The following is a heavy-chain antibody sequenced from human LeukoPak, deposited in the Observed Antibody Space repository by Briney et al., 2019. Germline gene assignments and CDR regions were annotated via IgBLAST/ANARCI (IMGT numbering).Heavy chain of an antibody. CDR3: AREKDVDTAMVGSYGMDV. V-gene: IGHV4-59*01. CDR2: IYYSGST. CDR1: GGPISSYY. D-gene: IGHD5-18*01. Sequence: SETLSLTCTVSGGPISSYYWSWIRQPPGKGLEWIGYIYYSGSTNYNPSLKSRVTISVDTSKNQFSLKLSSVTAADTAVYYCAREKDVDTAMVGSYGMDVWGQGTTVTVSS. J-gene: IGHJ6*02.